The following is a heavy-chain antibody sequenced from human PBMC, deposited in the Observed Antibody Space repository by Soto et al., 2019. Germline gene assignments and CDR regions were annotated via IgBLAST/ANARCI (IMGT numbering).Heavy chain of an antibody. CDR2: IYYSGNT. V-gene: IGHV4-61*08. Sequence: SEMLSLTCTVSGGSVSSGDYYWSWIRQPPGKGLEWIGYIYYSGNTNYNPSLKSRVIISVDTSRNLFSLKLTSVTAADTAVYYCARIPVDTSMIYWLDPWGQGTLVTVSS. D-gene: IGHD5-18*01. CDR1: GGSVSSGDYY. CDR3: ARIPVDTSMIYWLDP. J-gene: IGHJ5*02.